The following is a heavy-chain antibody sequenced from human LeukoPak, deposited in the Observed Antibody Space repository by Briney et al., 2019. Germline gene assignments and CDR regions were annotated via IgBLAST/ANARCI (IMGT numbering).Heavy chain of an antibody. CDR3: ARGRNWQTFYHYYMDV. D-gene: IGHD1-14*01. J-gene: IGHJ6*03. Sequence: PSETLSLTCGVSGGSSSGHYWTWLRQTPGKGLEWMGEINHGGVTNYNPSLKSRVSISIDTSTNEISLNMSSVTAADTGIYYCARGRNWQTFYHYYMDVWGKGATVTVS. CDR1: GGSSSGHY. V-gene: IGHV4-34*01. CDR2: INHGGVT.